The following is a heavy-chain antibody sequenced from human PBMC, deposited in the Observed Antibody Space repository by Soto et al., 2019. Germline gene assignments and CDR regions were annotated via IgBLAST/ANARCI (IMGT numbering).Heavy chain of an antibody. V-gene: IGHV4-39*01. Sequence: TLSLTCTVSGGSISSSSYYWGWIRQPPGKGLEWIGSIYYSGSTYYNPSLKSRVTISVDTSKNQFSLKLSSVTAADTAVYYCARYSPELWFGGLSWFDPWGQGTLVTVS. J-gene: IGHJ5*02. CDR2: IYYSGST. D-gene: IGHD3-10*01. CDR3: ARYSPELWFGGLSWFDP. CDR1: GGSISSSSYY.